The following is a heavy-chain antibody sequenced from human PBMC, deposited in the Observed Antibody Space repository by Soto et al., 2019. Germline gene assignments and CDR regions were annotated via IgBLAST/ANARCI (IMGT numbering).Heavy chain of an antibody. CDR2: ISLYHHST. J-gene: IGHJ4*02. CDR1: GYPFTDYF. Sequence: QAQLVQSGAEGKKPGASVRVSCKTSGYPFTDYFIHWVRQAPGQGLEWMGIISLYHHSTSYAQKFQGRLTVTADTSTNTVYMDLSSLTSEDSAVYWCARELYSCGGDCPYYMDYWGQGTLVTVSS. CDR3: ARELYSCGGDCPYYMDY. V-gene: IGHV1-46*01. D-gene: IGHD2-21*02.